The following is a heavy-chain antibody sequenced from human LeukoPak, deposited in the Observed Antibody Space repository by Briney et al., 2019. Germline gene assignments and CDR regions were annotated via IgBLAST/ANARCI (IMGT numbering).Heavy chain of an antibody. CDR3: ARPYYYDSSGLFDY. CDR1: GFTFSSYV. J-gene: IGHJ4*02. CDR2: ISYDGSNK. V-gene: IGHV3-30-3*01. Sequence: PGGSLRLSCAASGFTFSSYVMHWVRQAPGKGLEWVAVISYDGSNKYYADSVKGRFTISRDNSKNTLYLQMNSLRAEDTAVYYCARPYYYDSSGLFDYWGQGTLVTVSS. D-gene: IGHD3-22*01.